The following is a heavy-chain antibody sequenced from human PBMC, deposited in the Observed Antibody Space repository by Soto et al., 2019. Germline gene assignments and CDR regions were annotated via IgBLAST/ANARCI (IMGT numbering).Heavy chain of an antibody. CDR3: ARGRGVAAWGYGMDV. V-gene: IGHV4-4*02. CDR2: IYHSGST. CDR1: GGSISSSNW. Sequence: QVQLQESGPGLVKPSGTLSLTCAVSGGSISSSNWWSWVRQPPGKGLEWIGEIYHSGSTNYNPSLKSRVTISVDKYKNQFYLKLSAVTDADTAVYYCARGRGVAAWGYGMDVWGQGTTVTVSS. J-gene: IGHJ6*02. D-gene: IGHD3-10*01.